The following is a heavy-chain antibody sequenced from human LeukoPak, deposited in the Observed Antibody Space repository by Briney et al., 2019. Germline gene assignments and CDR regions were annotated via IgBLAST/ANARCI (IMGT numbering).Heavy chain of an antibody. D-gene: IGHD3-16*01. J-gene: IGHJ6*03. V-gene: IGHV3-30*18. CDR1: GFTFSSYG. Sequence: GGSLRLSCAASGFTFSSYGMHWVRQAPGKGLEWVAVISYDGSNKYYADSVKGRFTISRDNSKNTLYLQMNSLRAEDTAVYYCAKDLGASEGVYMDVWGKGTTVTVSS. CDR2: ISYDGSNK. CDR3: AKDLGASEGVYMDV.